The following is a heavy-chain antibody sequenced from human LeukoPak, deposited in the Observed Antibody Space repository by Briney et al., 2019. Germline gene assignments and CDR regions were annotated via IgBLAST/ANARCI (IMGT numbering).Heavy chain of an antibody. Sequence: KPGGSLRLSCAASGFTFSSYAMSWVRQAPGKGLEWVSSITSRSSYKYYADSVKGRFTISRDDAKNSLYLQMNSLRVEDTAVYYCARDNPDYSNNWWFDPWGQGTLVTVSS. CDR2: ITSRSSYK. D-gene: IGHD4-11*01. J-gene: IGHJ5*02. CDR1: GFTFSSYA. CDR3: ARDNPDYSNNWWFDP. V-gene: IGHV3-21*01.